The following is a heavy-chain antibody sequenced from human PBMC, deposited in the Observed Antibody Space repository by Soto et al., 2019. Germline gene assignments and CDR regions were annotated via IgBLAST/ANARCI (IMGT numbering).Heavy chain of an antibody. Sequence: QVQLQESGPGLVKPSQTLSLTCTVSGASISSGGYYWGWIRQHPGKGLEWIGFIYYIGTSYYNPSLESRITLSVDTSKNHFSLNLTSVTAADTAVYYCARSVFPWGQGTLVTVSS. CDR1: GASISSGGYY. CDR2: IYYIGTS. CDR3: ARSVFP. V-gene: IGHV4-31*03. J-gene: IGHJ5*02.